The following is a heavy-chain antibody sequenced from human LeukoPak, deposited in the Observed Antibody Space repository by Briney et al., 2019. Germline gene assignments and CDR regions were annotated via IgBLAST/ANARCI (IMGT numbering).Heavy chain of an antibody. D-gene: IGHD6-13*01. Sequence: GGSLRLSCAASGFTFRSYGMHWVRQAPGKGLEWVAIIRYDGTNKYYADSVKGRFTISRDNSKNTLYLQMNSLRAEDTAVYYCAKSAAGTFDYWGQGTLVTVSS. J-gene: IGHJ4*02. CDR3: AKSAAGTFDY. CDR1: GFTFRSYG. CDR2: IRYDGTNK. V-gene: IGHV3-30*02.